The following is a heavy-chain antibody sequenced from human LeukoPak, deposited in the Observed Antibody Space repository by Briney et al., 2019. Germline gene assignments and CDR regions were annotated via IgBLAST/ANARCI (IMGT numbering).Heavy chain of an antibody. V-gene: IGHV3-53*01. CDR1: GFTVSTNY. D-gene: IGHD3-10*01. CDR2: IYSDGRT. CDR3: ARDSGRFDVFDI. Sequence: GGSLRLSCAASGFTVSTNYMSWVPQAPGNGLKWVSVIYSDGRTYYADSVKGRFTISRDNSKNTLYLQMNSLRAEDTAVYYCARDSGRFDVFDIWGQGTMVTVSS. J-gene: IGHJ3*02.